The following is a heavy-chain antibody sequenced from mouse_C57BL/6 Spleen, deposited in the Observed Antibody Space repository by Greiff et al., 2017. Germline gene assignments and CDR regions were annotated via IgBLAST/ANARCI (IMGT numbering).Heavy chain of an antibody. CDR3: ARDGMTVG. Sequence: VQLQQSGAELMKPGASVKLSCKATGYTFTGYWIEWVKQRPGHGLEWIGEILPGSGSTNYNAKFKGKATFTADTSSNTAYMQLSSLTTEDSAIYYCARDGMTVGWGQGPTLSVSS. D-gene: IGHD1-1*01. V-gene: IGHV1-9*01. CDR1: GYTFTGYW. CDR2: ILPGSGST. J-gene: IGHJ2*01.